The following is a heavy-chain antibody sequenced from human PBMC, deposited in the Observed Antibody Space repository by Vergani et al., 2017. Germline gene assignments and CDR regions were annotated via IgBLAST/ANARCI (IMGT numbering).Heavy chain of an antibody. Sequence: QVQLQEWGAGLLKTSETLSLTCGVSGGSFSDYYWSWIRQAPGMGLEWIGEVNHGGSTNYNPSLKSRVSISVDTSKNPFSLPLTSVTAADSALYFCASIARAPTRRNPPPDYWGQGILVTVSS. J-gene: IGHJ4*02. CDR1: GGSFSDYY. CDR3: ASIARAPTRRNPPPDY. CDR2: VNHGGST. V-gene: IGHV4-34*01. D-gene: IGHD3-16*02.